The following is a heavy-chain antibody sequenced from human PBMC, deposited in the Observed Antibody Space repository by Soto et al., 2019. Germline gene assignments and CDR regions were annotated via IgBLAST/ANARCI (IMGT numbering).Heavy chain of an antibody. J-gene: IGHJ4*02. CDR3: ARDRNGDYAIDY. Sequence: SQTLSLTCAISGDSVSSNSASWSWIRQSPSRGLEWLGRTSHRSKWYNDYAVSAKSRIIINPDTSKNQFSLQLNSVTPEDTAVYYCARDRNGDYAIDYWGQGTLVTVSS. D-gene: IGHD4-17*01. CDR2: TSHRSKWYN. V-gene: IGHV6-1*01. CDR1: GDSVSSNSAS.